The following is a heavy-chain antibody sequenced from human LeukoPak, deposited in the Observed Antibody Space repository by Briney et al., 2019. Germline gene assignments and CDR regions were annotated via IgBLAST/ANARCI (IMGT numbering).Heavy chain of an antibody. CDR3: AREVRTWFDP. CDR2: IIPIFGTA. D-gene: IGHD1/OR15-1a*01. V-gene: IGHV1-69*01. J-gene: IGHJ5*02. Sequence: GASVKVSCKASGGTFSSYAISWVRQALGQGLEWMGGIIPIFGTANYAQKFQGRVTITADGSTSTAYVELSSLRSEDTAVYYCAREVRTWFDPWGQGTLVTVSS. CDR1: GGTFSSYA.